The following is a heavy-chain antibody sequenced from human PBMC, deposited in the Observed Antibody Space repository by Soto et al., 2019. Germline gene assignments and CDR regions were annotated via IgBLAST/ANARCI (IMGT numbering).Heavy chain of an antibody. D-gene: IGHD2-15*01. CDR2: IYYSGST. CDR1: GGSISSFSYY. J-gene: IGHJ4*02. CDR3: ARHTPAISISDH. V-gene: IGHV4-39*01. Sequence: SETLSLTCTVSGGSISSFSYYWGWIRQPPGKGLEWIGSIYYSGSTYYNPSLKSRVTISVDTSKNQFSLKLSSVTAADTAVYYCARHTPAISISDHWGQGTLVTVSS.